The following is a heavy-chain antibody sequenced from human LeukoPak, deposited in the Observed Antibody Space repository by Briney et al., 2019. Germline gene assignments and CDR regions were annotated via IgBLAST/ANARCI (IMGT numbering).Heavy chain of an antibody. D-gene: IGHD4-23*01. CDR3: ARGAVVTSAGDI. CDR2: IYYSGST. Sequence: SQTLSLTCTVSGGSISSGGYYWSWIRQHPGKGLEWIGYIYYSGSTYYNPSLKSRVTISVDTSKNQFSLKLSSVTAADTAVYYCARGAVVTSAGDIWGQGTMVTVSS. CDR1: GGSISSGGYY. J-gene: IGHJ3*02. V-gene: IGHV4-31*03.